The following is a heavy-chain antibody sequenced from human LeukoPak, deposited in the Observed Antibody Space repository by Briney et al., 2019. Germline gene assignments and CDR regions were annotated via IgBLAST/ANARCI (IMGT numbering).Heavy chain of an antibody. CDR3: ARHANSYAFDI. D-gene: IGHD4/OR15-4a*01. CDR1: GGSISSYY. V-gene: IGHV4-59*01. J-gene: IGHJ3*02. Sequence: PSETLSLTCTVSGGSISSYYWSWIRQPPGKGLEWIGYIYYTGSTNSNPSLKSRVTISLDTSKIQFSLKLSSVTAADTAIYYCARHANSYAFDIWGQGTMVTVSS. CDR2: IYYTGST.